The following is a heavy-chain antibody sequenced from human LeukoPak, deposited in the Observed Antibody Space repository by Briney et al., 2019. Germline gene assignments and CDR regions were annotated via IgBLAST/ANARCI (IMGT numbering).Heavy chain of an antibody. D-gene: IGHD3-22*01. V-gene: IGHV4-61*05. CDR3: ARPAYDSSGYFDAFDI. J-gene: IGHJ3*02. CDR2: IYYSGSS. Sequence: SETLSLTCTVSGVSISSSNSYWGWIRQPPGKGLEWIGYIYYSGSSNYNPSLKTRVTISVDTSKNQFSLKLSSVTAADTAVYYCARPAYDSSGYFDAFDIWGQGAMVTVSS. CDR1: GVSISSSNSY.